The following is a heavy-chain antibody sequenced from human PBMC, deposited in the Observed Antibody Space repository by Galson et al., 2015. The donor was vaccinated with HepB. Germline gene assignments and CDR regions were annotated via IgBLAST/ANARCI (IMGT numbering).Heavy chain of an antibody. Sequence: SLRLSCAASGFTFSSYSMNWVRQAPGKGLEWVSSISSSSSYIYYADSVKGRFTISRDNAKNSLYLQMNSLRAEDTAVYYCARDRLSYSREIDYWGQGTLVTVSS. CDR2: ISSSSSYI. D-gene: IGHD6-13*01. CDR3: ARDRLSYSREIDY. J-gene: IGHJ4*02. CDR1: GFTFSSYS. V-gene: IGHV3-21*01.